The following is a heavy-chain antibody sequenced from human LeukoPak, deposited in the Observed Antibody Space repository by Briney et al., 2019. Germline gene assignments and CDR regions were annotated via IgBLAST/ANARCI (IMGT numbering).Heavy chain of an antibody. CDR1: IGSISSSKW. D-gene: IGHD1/OR15-1a*01. V-gene: IGHV4-4*02. Sequence: SSETLSLTCSVSIGSISSSKWWSWVRQSPVKGLEWIGEIYLYGTTNYNPSFTSRVTMSADRSRNQFSLKLTSVTAADTAVYYCARQKWEQQGRDYYFNGLDVWGPGTTV. CDR3: ARQKWEQQGRDYYFNGLDV. J-gene: IGHJ6*02. CDR2: IYLYGTT.